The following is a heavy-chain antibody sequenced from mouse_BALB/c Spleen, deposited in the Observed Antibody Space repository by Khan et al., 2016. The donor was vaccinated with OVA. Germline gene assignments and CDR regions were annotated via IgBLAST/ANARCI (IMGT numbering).Heavy chain of an antibody. CDR1: AYTFTNYG. Sequence: QIQLVQSGPELKKPGETVKISCKASAYTFTNYGMNWVKQAPGKGLKWMGWINTYTGEPTYTDDFKGRFAFSLETSASTAYLQINNLKNEDIDTYFCASGASYWYFDVWGAGTTVTVSS. J-gene: IGHJ1*01. CDR3: ASGASYWYFDV. CDR2: INTYTGEP. V-gene: IGHV9-1*02.